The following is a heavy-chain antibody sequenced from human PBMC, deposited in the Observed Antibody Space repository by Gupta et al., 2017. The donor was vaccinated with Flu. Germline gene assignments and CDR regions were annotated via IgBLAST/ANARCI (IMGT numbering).Heavy chain of an antibody. CDR1: GGSISTSY. J-gene: IGHJ5*02. CDR3: ARGDYYDRPSYSHYPSGFDP. Sequence: QVQLQESGPGLVKPSETLSLTCTVSGGSISTSYWSWIRQPPGKGLEWIGYISYSGTINYNPSLKSRVSISVDTSKNQFSLNLNSVTAADTAMYYCARGDYYDRPSYSHYPSGFDPWGRGTLVIVSS. V-gene: IGHV4-59*08. CDR2: ISYSGTI. D-gene: IGHD3-22*01.